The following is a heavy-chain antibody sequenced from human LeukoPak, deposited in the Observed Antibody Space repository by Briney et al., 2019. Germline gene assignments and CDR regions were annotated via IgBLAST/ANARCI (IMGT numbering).Heavy chain of an antibody. J-gene: IGHJ4*02. CDR1: SGSISSGGYY. CDR3: ATYGDYAFDC. CDR2: ISHSGNT. V-gene: IGHV4-31*03. D-gene: IGHD4-17*01. Sequence: PSETLSLTCTVFSGSISSGGYYWSWIRQPPGKGLEWIGYISHSGNTYYNPSLKSRVTISVDTSKNQFSLKLSSVTAADTAVYYCATYGDYAFDCWGQGTLVTVS.